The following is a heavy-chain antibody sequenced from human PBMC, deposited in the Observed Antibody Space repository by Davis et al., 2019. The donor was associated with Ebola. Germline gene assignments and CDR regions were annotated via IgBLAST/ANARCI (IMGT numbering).Heavy chain of an antibody. CDR1: GFTFSSYG. CDR3: ARAHSNGNYYYYYMDV. D-gene: IGHD4-11*01. V-gene: IGHV3-30*02. J-gene: IGHJ6*03. CDR2: IRYDGSNK. Sequence: PGGSLRLSCAASGFTFSSYGMHWVRQAPGKGLEWVAFIRYDGSNKYYADSVKGRFTISRDNAKNSLYLQMNSLRAEDTALYYCARAHSNGNYYYYYMDVWGKGTTVTVSS.